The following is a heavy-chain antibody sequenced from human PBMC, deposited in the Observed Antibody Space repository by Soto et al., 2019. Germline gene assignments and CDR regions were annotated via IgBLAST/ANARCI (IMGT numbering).Heavy chain of an antibody. J-gene: IGHJ5*02. V-gene: IGHV3-30*18. CDR3: AKDLDIGLGNWFDP. CDR2: ISYDGSNK. Sequence: QVQLVESGGGVVQPGRSLRLSCAASGFTFSSYGMHWVRQAPGKGLEWVAVISYDGSNKYYADSVKGRFTISRDNSKNTLYLQMNSLRAEDTAVYYCAKDLDIGLGNWFDPWGQGTLVTVSS. D-gene: IGHD5-12*01. CDR1: GFTFSSYG.